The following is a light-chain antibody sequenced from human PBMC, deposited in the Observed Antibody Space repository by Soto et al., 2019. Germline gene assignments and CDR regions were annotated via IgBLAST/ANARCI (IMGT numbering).Light chain of an antibody. CDR1: QGIRND. Sequence: IQITPSSSSLSASVGGRVTIACRASQGIRNDLGWYQQKPGKAPKLMIYEASTLQSGVPSRFSGSGSGTEFTLTISGLLPEDFATYHCQQLNTLPFTFGQGTRLEIK. CDR2: EAS. J-gene: IGKJ5*01. CDR3: QQLNTLPFT. V-gene: IGKV1-17*01.